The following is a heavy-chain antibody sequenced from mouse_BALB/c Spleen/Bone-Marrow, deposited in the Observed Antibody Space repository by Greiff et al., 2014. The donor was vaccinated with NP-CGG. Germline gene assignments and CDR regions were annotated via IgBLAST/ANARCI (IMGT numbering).Heavy chain of an antibody. CDR3: TTLGTY. J-gene: IGHJ3*01. D-gene: IGHD2-14*01. Sequence: QVQLQQSGAELVKPGASVKMSCKASGYTFTSYWMHWVKQRPGQGLEWIGAIDPSDNYTHYNQEFKSKATLTVDTSSSTAYMQLSSLTSEYSAVYYWTTLGTYWGQGTLVTVSA. V-gene: IGHV1S127*01. CDR1: GYTFTSYW. CDR2: IDPSDNYT.